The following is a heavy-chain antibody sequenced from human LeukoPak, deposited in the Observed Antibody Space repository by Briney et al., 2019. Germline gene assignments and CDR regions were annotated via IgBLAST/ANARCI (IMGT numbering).Heavy chain of an antibody. Sequence: PGGSLRLSCAASGLTFSSYSMNWVRQAPGKGLEWVSYISSSRNNIYYADSVKGRFTISRDNAKNSLYLQMYSLRDEDTAVYYCARDQFFAFDIWGQGTMVAVSS. CDR2: ISSSRNNI. V-gene: IGHV3-48*02. D-gene: IGHD3-3*01. CDR3: ARDQFFAFDI. CDR1: GLTFSSYS. J-gene: IGHJ3*02.